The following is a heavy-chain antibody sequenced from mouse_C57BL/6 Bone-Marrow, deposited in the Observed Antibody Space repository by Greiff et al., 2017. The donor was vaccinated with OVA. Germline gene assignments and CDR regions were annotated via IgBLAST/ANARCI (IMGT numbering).Heavy chain of an antibody. V-gene: IGHV1-81*01. CDR3: ADYYGSSYGFAY. J-gene: IGHJ3*01. Sequence: VQLVESGAELARPGASVKLSCKASGYTFTSYGISWVKQRTGQGLEWIGEIYPRSGNTYYNEKFKGKATLTADKSSSTAYMELRSLTSEDSAVYFCADYYGSSYGFAYWGQGTLVTVSA. CDR2: IYPRSGNT. CDR1: GYTFTSYG. D-gene: IGHD1-1*01.